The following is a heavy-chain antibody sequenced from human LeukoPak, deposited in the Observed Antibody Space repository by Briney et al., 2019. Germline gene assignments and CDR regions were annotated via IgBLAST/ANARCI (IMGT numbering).Heavy chain of an antibody. D-gene: IGHD6-13*01. CDR1: GGSISSSSYY. CDR2: IYYSGST. V-gene: IGHV4-39*01. CDR3: ARFIVAAGTGYYYYGMDV. Sequence: PSETLSLTCTVSGGSISSSSYYWGWIRQPPGKGLEWIGSIYYSGSTYYNPSLKSRVTISVDTSKNQFSLKLSSVTAADTAVYYCARFIVAAGTGYYYYGMDVWGQGTTVTVSS. J-gene: IGHJ6*02.